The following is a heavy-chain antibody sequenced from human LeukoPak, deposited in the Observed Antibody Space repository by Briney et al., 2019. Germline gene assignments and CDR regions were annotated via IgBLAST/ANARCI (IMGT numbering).Heavy chain of an antibody. CDR3: ARDGAYYYDSTSGSH. CDR2: IIPILGIA. Sequence: SVKVSCKASGGTFSSYAISWVRQAPGQELEWMGRIIPILGIANYAQKFQGRVTITADKSTSTAYMELSSLRSEDTAVYYCARDGAYYYDSTSGSHWGQGTLVTVSS. D-gene: IGHD3-22*01. CDR1: GGTFSSYA. V-gene: IGHV1-69*04. J-gene: IGHJ4*02.